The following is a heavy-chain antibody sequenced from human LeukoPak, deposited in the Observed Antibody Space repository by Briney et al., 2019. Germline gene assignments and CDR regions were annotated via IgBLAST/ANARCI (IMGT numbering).Heavy chain of an antibody. CDR2: INPNSGGT. J-gene: IGHJ4*02. Sequence: ASVKVSCKASGYTFTDYNMHWVRQAPGQGLEWMGWINPNSGGTNYAQKFQGRVTMSRDASSSTAYMELSSLRSDDTAVYYCASVYFDYWGQGTLVTVSS. CDR3: ASVYFDY. V-gene: IGHV1-2*02. CDR1: GYTFTDYN. D-gene: IGHD1-14*01.